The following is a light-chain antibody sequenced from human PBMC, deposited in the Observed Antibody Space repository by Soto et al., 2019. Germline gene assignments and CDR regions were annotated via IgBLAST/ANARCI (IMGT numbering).Light chain of an antibody. CDR1: ISNIESNP. J-gene: IGLJ1*01. Sequence: QSVRTQPASASGTPGQRVTISCSGGISNIESNPVYWHQHLPGTAPKLLVYRNNQRPSGVPDRFCDSTSGTSAFLAISGLRSEDEADYYCAAWDDRLSAYVFGTGTTVTVL. V-gene: IGLV1-47*01. CDR2: RNN. CDR3: AAWDDRLSAYV.